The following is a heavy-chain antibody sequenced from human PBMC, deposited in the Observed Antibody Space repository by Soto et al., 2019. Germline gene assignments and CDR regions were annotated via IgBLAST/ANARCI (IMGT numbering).Heavy chain of an antibody. CDR2: MNPNSGNT. CDR1: GYTFTSYD. D-gene: IGHD6-19*01. Sequence: QVQLVQSGAEVKKRGASVKVSCKAYGYTFTSYDINWVRQATGQGLEWMGWMNPNSGNTGYAQKIQGRVTMTRNTSISTAYIELSSLRSEDTAVYYCARASRWLVNDAFDIWGQGTMVTVSS. CDR3: ARASRWLVNDAFDI. J-gene: IGHJ3*02. V-gene: IGHV1-8*01.